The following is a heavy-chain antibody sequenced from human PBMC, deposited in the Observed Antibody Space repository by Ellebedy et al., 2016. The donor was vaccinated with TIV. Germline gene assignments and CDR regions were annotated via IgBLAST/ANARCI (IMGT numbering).Heavy chain of an antibody. V-gene: IGHV1-8*01. CDR3: ASTPYYDSSGYYYLGDYYYYGMDV. CDR2: MNPNSGNT. D-gene: IGHD3-22*01. CDR1: GYTFTSYD. J-gene: IGHJ6*02. Sequence: ASVKVSXKASGYTFTSYDINWVRQATGQGLEWMGWMNPNSGNTDYAQKFQGRVTMTRNTSISTAYMELSSLRSEDTAVYYCASTPYYDSSGYYYLGDYYYYGMDVWGQGTTVTVSS.